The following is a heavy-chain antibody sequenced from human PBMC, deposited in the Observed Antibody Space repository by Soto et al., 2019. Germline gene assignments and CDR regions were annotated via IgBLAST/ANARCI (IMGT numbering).Heavy chain of an antibody. D-gene: IGHD3-22*01. CDR1: GFTFNNFA. J-gene: IGHJ4*02. CDR3: ARGSWEHYYHQY. V-gene: IGHV3-23*01. CDR2: VTGNGRDT. Sequence: EVQLLQSGGGLMQPGGSLRLSCAASGFTFNNFAMSWVRQAPGKGLEWVSSVTGNGRDTFYSDSVTGRFTISRDSSKNTLDLQMATLRAEDTDVYYCARGSWEHYYHQYWGQGTLATVSS.